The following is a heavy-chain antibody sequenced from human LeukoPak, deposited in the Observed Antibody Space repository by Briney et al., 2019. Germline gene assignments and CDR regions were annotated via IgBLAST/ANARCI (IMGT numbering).Heavy chain of an antibody. V-gene: IGHV4-34*01. CDR1: GGSFSGYY. Sequence: PSETLSLTCAVYGGSFSGYYWSWIRQPPGKGLEWIGEINHSGSTNYNPSLKGRVTISVDTSKNQFSLKLSSVTAADTAVYYCAYLYSSGSHYYYMDVWGKGTTVTISS. D-gene: IGHD6-19*01. J-gene: IGHJ6*03. CDR3: AYLYSSGSHYYYMDV. CDR2: INHSGST.